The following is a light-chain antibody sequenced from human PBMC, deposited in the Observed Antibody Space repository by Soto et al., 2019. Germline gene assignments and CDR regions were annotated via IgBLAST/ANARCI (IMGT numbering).Light chain of an antibody. CDR2: DAS. Sequence: IVLTQSPATLSLSPGERATLSCRASQSVSIYLAWYQQKPGQAPRLLIYDASNRATGIPARFSGGGSGTDFTLTISSLEPEDFAVYYCQQRNGWPRTFGQGTKVEIK. CDR1: QSVSIY. CDR3: QQRNGWPRT. V-gene: IGKV3-11*01. J-gene: IGKJ1*01.